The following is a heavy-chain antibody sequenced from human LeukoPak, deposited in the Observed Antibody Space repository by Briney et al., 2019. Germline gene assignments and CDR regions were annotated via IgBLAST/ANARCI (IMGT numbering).Heavy chain of an antibody. V-gene: IGHV4-39*01. CDR2: IDYSGHT. J-gene: IGHJ5*02. CDR3: ARPLYNSLDRFDP. Sequence: PSETLSLTCTVSGASISSSSRAAYFFWGWIRQAPGKGLEWIGSIDYSGHTYYNPSLKTRATISVDTPKNQFSLSLRSVTAADTAVYYCARPLYNSLDRFDPWGQGALITVS. D-gene: IGHD3-16*01. CDR1: GASISSSSRAAYFF.